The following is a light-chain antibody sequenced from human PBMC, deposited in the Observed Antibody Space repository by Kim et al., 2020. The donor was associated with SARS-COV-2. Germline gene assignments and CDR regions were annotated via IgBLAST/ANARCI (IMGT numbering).Light chain of an antibody. J-gene: IGKJ2*01. V-gene: IGKV1-39*01. CDR1: QSTSSY. Sequence: DIQMTQSPSSLSASVRDRVTITCRARQSTSSYLNWYQQKPGKAPNLLIYAASSLQSGVPSRFSGSGSGTDFTLTISNLQPEDFATYYCQQSYSTPYTFGQVTKLEI. CDR2: AAS. CDR3: QQSYSTPYT.